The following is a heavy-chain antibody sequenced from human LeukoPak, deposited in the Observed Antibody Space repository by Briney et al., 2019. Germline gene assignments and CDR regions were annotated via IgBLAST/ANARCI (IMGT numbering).Heavy chain of an antibody. CDR2: IYYSGST. CDR3: ARVSGSSFGVIFGYFDY. Sequence: SETLSLTCTVSGGSISSYYWSWIRQPPGKGLEWIGYIYYSGSTNYNPSLKSRVTISVDTSKNQFSLKLSSVTAADTAVYYCARVSGSSFGVIFGYFDYWGQGTLVTVSS. D-gene: IGHD3-10*01. J-gene: IGHJ4*02. V-gene: IGHV4-59*01. CDR1: GGSISSYY.